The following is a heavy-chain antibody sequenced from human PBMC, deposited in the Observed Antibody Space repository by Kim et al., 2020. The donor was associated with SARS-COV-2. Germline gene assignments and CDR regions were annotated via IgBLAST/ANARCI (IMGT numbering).Heavy chain of an antibody. V-gene: IGHV1-2*02. Sequence: ASVKVSCKASGYTFTGYYMHWVRQAPGQGLEWMGWINPNSGGTNYAQKFQGRVTMTRDTSISTAYMELSRLRSDDTAVYYCARSLLYDSSGYYSDAFDIWGQGTMVTVSS. CDR1: GYTFTGYY. D-gene: IGHD3-22*01. CDR3: ARSLLYDSSGYYSDAFDI. J-gene: IGHJ3*02. CDR2: INPNSGGT.